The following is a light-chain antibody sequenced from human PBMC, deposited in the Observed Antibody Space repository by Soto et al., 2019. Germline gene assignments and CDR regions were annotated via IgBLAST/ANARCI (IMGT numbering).Light chain of an antibody. Sequence: DIQLTQSPSVLSAPVGDRVTITCRASQGISSFLTWSQQQPGKAPNLLIYAASTLESGVPSRFSGSGSGTEFTLTISSLQPEDFATYYCQQVHSYPLTFGGGTKVEIK. CDR3: QQVHSYPLT. V-gene: IGKV1-9*01. CDR2: AAS. CDR1: QGISSF. J-gene: IGKJ4*01.